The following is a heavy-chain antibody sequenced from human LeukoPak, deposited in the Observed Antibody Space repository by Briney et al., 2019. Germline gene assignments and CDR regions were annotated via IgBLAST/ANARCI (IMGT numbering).Heavy chain of an antibody. CDR3: AKDISYGGNSGHFDY. J-gene: IGHJ4*02. Sequence: PGGSLRLSCAASGFTFDDYAMHWVRQAPGKGLEWVSGISWNSGSIGYADSVKGRFTISRDNAKNSLYLQMNSLRGEDTALYYCAKDISYGGNSGHFDYWGQGTLVTVSS. CDR1: GFTFDDYA. V-gene: IGHV3-9*01. CDR2: ISWNSGSI. D-gene: IGHD4-23*01.